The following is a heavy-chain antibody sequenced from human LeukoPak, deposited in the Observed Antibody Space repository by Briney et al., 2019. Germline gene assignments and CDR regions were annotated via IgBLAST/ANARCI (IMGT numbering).Heavy chain of an antibody. CDR1: GFTFSSYG. CDR3: ASGRSSSSFDY. Sequence: GGSLRLSCAASGFTFSSYGMHWVRQAPGKGLEWVAVIWYDGSNKYYADSVKGRFTISRDNSKNTLYLQMNSLRAEDTAVYYCASGRSSSSFDYWGQGTLVTVSS. CDR2: IWYDGSNK. D-gene: IGHD6-6*01. V-gene: IGHV3-33*01. J-gene: IGHJ4*02.